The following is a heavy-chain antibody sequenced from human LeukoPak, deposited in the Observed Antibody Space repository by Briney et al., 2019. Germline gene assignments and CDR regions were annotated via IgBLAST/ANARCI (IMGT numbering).Heavy chain of an antibody. V-gene: IGHV3-30-3*01. D-gene: IGHD6-19*01. CDR1: GFTFGTYS. CDR3: AKDHRWLVDY. CDR2: ISSAGTII. J-gene: IGHJ4*02. Sequence: GGSLRLSCAASGFTFGTYSMHWVRQAPGKGLEWVAIISSAGTIINYADSVKGRFSISRDNSKNTLYLQMDSLRVEDTAVYYRAKDHRWLVDYWGQGSLVTVSS.